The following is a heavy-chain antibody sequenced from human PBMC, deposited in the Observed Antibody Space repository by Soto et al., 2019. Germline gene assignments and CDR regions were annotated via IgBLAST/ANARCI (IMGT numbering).Heavy chain of an antibody. Sequence: HPGGSLRLSCAASGFTFSTYWMHWVRQVPGKGLVWVSRINSDGGSTTYAGSVRGRFTISRDNAKSTLYLQLNSLRVEDTAVYYCASSLLTPFDYWGQGPLVTVSS. CDR3: ASSLLTPFDY. V-gene: IGHV3-74*01. J-gene: IGHJ4*02. D-gene: IGHD7-27*01. CDR1: GFTFSTYW. CDR2: INSDGGST.